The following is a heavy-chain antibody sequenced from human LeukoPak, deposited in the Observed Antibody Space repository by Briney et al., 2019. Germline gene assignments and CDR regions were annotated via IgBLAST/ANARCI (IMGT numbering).Heavy chain of an antibody. CDR2: ISSSGSTI. CDR1: GFTFSSYE. J-gene: IGHJ6*03. Sequence: GSLRLSCAASGFTFSSYEMNWVRQAPGKGLEWVSYISSSGSTIYYADSVKGRFTISRDNAKNSLYLQMNSLRAEDTAVYYCARRGPSGYRYMDVWGKGTTVTVSS. V-gene: IGHV3-48*03. D-gene: IGHD5-18*01. CDR3: ARRGPSGYRYMDV.